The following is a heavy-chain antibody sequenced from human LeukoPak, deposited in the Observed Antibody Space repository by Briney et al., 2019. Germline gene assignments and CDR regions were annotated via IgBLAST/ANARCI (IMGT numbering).Heavy chain of an antibody. J-gene: IGHJ4*02. CDR1: GFTFSSYW. D-gene: IGHD6-13*01. CDR3: ARDRRRGIAAAGIIDY. CDR2: INSDGSST. V-gene: IGHV3-74*01. Sequence: GGSLRLSXAASGFTFSSYWMHWVRQAPGKGLVWVSRINSDGSSTSYADSVKGRFTISRDNAKNTLYLQMDSLRAEDTAVYYCARDRRRGIAAAGIIDYWGQGTLVTVSS.